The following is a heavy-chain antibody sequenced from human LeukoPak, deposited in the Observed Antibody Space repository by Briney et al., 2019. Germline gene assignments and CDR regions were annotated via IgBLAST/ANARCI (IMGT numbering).Heavy chain of an antibody. CDR3: ARAPGGYETIAVAGPDY. J-gene: IGHJ4*02. Sequence: GGSLRLSCAASGFTFSGSAMHWVRQASGKGLEWVGHIRSKANSYATAYAASVKGRFTISRDDSKNTAYLQMNSLRAEDAAVYYCARAPGGYETIAVAGPDYWGQGTLVTVSS. D-gene: IGHD6-19*01. CDR1: GFTFSGSA. CDR2: IRSKANSYAT. V-gene: IGHV3-73*01.